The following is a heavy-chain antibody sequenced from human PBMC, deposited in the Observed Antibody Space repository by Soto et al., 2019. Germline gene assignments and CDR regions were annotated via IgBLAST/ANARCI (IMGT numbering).Heavy chain of an antibody. CDR3: ARDGLPLRLSGGYYWVTGGFEM. D-gene: IGHD3-22*01. CDR1: GFTFSTYW. CDR2: INQDGSEK. V-gene: IGHV3-7*01. J-gene: IGHJ3*02. Sequence: EVQLVESGGGLVQPGGSLRLSCAGSGFTFSTYWMSWVRQAPGKGLEWVANINQDGSEKYYLDSVKGRFTISRDNAKNSLYLQMNSLRADDTAVYYCARDGLPLRLSGGYYWVTGGFEMWGQGTMVTVSS.